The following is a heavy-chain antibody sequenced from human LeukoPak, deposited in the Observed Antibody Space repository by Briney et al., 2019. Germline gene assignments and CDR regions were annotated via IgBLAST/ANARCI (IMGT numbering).Heavy chain of an antibody. CDR2: ISGSGGST. J-gene: IGHJ6*02. D-gene: IGHD3-3*01. V-gene: IGHV3-23*01. Sequence: GGSLRLSCAASGFTFSSYAMGWVRQAPGKGLEWVSAISGSGGSTYYADSVKGRFTISRDNSKNTLYLQMNSLRAEDTALYYCAKDHSTSTPMPYAFWSGGDYYGIDVWGQGTTVTVSS. CDR3: AKDHSTSTPMPYAFWSGGDYYGIDV. CDR1: GFTFSSYA.